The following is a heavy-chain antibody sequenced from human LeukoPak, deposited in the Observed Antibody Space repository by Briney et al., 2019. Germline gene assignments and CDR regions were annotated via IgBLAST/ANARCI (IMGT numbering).Heavy chain of an antibody. D-gene: IGHD5-18*01. J-gene: IGHJ4*02. CDR3: AREWRGYSYGYFDY. CDR1: GFTFSSYG. V-gene: IGHV3-33*08. CDR2: IWYDGSNK. Sequence: GGSLRLSCAASGFTFSSYGMHWVRQAPGKGLEWVAVIWYDGSNKYYADSVKGRFTISRDNAKNTLYLQMDSLRAEDTAVYYCAREWRGYSYGYFDYWGQGTLVTVSS.